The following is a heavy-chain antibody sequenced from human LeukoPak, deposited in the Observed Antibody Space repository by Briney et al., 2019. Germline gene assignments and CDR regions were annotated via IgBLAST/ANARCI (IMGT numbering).Heavy chain of an antibody. Sequence: GASVKVSCKASGYTFTGYYMHWLRQAPGQGLEWMGWINPNSGATNYAQKFQGRVTMTRDTSISTAYIELTSVTSDDTAVYFCATYGAAASVVSSGFDYWGQGTLVTVSS. J-gene: IGHJ4*02. D-gene: IGHD6-13*01. CDR1: GYTFTGYY. CDR2: INPNSGAT. V-gene: IGHV1-2*02. CDR3: ATYGAAASVVSSGFDY.